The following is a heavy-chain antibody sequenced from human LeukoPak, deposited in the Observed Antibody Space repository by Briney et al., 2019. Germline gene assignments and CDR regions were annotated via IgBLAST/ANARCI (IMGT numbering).Heavy chain of an antibody. CDR1: GGSFSGYY. D-gene: IGHD5-24*01. CDR2: INHSGST. V-gene: IGHV4-34*01. CDR3: ARGRGGYKQFDY. J-gene: IGHJ4*02. Sequence: SSETLSLTCAVYGGSFSGYYWSWIRQPPGKGLEWIGEINHSGSTNYNPSLKSRVTISVDTSKNQFSLKLSSVTAADTAVYYCARGRGGYKQFDYWGQGTLVTVSS.